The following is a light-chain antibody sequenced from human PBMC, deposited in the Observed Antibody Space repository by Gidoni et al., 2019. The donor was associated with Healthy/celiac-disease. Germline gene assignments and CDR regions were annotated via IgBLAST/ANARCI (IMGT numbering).Light chain of an antibody. V-gene: IGKV1-5*03. J-gene: IGKJ1*01. CDR3: QQSNTYPWT. CDR2: KAS. CDR1: QSVSAW. Sequence: DIQMTQSPSTLSASVGDRVTITCRASQSVSAWLAWYQQKPGKAPKLLIHKASSLESGVPSRFSGSGSGTDFTLTISSLQPDDFATYYCQQSNTYPWTFXQXTKVEIK.